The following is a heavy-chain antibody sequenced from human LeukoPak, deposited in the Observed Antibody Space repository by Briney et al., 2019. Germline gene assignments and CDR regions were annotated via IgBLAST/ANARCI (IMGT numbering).Heavy chain of an antibody. CDR1: GGSISSYY. CDR2: IYYSGST. V-gene: IGHV4-59*01. CDR3: AREYYYYMDV. J-gene: IGHJ6*03. Sequence: SETLSLTCTVSGGSISSYYWSWIRQPPGKGLEWIGYIYYSGSTNYSPSLKSRATISVDTSKNQFSLKLSSVTAADTAVYYCAREYYYYMDVWGKGTTVTISS.